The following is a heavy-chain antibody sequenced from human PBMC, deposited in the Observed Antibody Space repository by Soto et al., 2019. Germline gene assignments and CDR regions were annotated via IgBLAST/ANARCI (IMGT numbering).Heavy chain of an antibody. CDR1: GFTFSSYA. CDR2: ISYDGSNK. Sequence: QVQLVESGGGVVQPGRSLRLSCAASGFTFSSYAMHWVRQAPGKGLEWVAVISYDGSNKYYADSVKGRFTISRDNSKNTLYLQMNSLRAEDTAVYCCARDSVAGLFDYWGQGTLVTVSS. D-gene: IGHD6-19*01. J-gene: IGHJ4*02. V-gene: IGHV3-30-3*01. CDR3: ARDSVAGLFDY.